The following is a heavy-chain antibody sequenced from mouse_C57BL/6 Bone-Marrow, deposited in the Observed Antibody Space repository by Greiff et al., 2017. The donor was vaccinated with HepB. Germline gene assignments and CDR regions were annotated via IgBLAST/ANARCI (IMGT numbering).Heavy chain of an antibody. J-gene: IGHJ4*01. CDR3: AICYDYPPYYAMDY. V-gene: IGHV1-47*01. Sequence: QVHVKQSGAELVKPGASVKMSCKASGYTFTTYPIEWMKQNHGKSLEWIGNFHPYNDDTKYNEKFKGKATLTVEKSSSTVYLELSRLTSDDSAVYYCAICYDYPPYYAMDYWGQGTSVTVSS. D-gene: IGHD2-4*01. CDR1: GYTFTTYP. CDR2: FHPYNDDT.